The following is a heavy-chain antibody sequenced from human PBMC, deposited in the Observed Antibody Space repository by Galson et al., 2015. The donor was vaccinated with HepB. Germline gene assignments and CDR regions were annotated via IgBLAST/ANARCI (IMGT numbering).Heavy chain of an antibody. CDR1: GFTFSSYA. J-gene: IGHJ5*02. CDR2: ISYDGSNK. V-gene: IGHV3-30-3*01. D-gene: IGHD3-22*01. Sequence: SLRLSCAASGFTFSSYAMHWVRQAPGKGLEWVAVISYDGSNKYYADSVKGRFTISRDNSKNTLYLQMNSLRAEDTAVYYCARGANYYDSSGGEFRFDPWGQGTLVTVSS. CDR3: ARGANYYDSSGGEFRFDP.